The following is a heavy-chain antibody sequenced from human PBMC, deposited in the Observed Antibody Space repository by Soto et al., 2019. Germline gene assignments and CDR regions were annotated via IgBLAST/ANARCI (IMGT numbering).Heavy chain of an antibody. CDR3: SRSPSTVGDFNFYYSHIMDV. J-gene: IGHJ6*03. V-gene: IGHV1-69*02. Sequence: QVQLVQSGAEVKKPGSSVKVSCKASGDTFSTYTINWVRQAPGQGLEWMGRIIPILGVITYAQKFQGRVTVAADKATSTACMEVRSLSSGDTGLYYCSRSPSTVGDFNFYYSHIMDVWGKGTTVTVS. D-gene: IGHD4-17*01. CDR2: IIPILGVI. CDR1: GDTFSTYT.